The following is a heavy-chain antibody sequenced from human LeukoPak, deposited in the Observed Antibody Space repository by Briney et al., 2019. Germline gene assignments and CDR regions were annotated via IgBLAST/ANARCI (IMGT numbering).Heavy chain of an antibody. D-gene: IGHD6-13*01. CDR1: GYSISFGYY. V-gene: IGHV4-38-2*02. CDR3: ARETPLAAAGWFDY. J-gene: IGHJ4*02. CDR2: IYHSGST. Sequence: SETLSLTCTVSGYSISFGYYWGWIRQPPGKGLEWIGSIYHSGSTYYYPSLKSRVTISVDTSKNQFSLKLNSVTAADTAVYYCARETPLAAAGWFDYWGQGTLVTVSS.